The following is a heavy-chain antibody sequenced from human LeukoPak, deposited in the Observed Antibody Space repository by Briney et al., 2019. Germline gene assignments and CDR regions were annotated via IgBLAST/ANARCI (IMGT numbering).Heavy chain of an antibody. D-gene: IGHD3-22*01. J-gene: IGHJ3*02. CDR3: ARSPLYDSSGYYFGDAFDI. V-gene: IGHV3-11*01. Sequence: PGASLRLSCAASGFTFSDYYMSWIRQAPGKGLEWVSYISSSGSTIYYADSVKGRFTISRDNAKNSLYLQMNSLRAEDTAVYYWARSPLYDSSGYYFGDAFDIWGQGTMVTVSS. CDR1: GFTFSDYY. CDR2: ISSSGSTI.